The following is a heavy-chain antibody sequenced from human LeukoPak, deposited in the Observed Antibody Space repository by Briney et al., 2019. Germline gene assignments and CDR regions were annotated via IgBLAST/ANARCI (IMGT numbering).Heavy chain of an antibody. Sequence: SETLSLTCTVSGGSISSYYWSWIRQPPGKGLEWIGYIYYSGSTNYNPSLKSRVTISVDTSKNQFSLKLSSVTAADTAVYYCARRSYYYGSGSYGHWGQGTLVTVSS. CDR2: IYYSGST. V-gene: IGHV4-59*12. CDR3: ARRSYYYGSGSYGH. CDR1: GGSISSYY. D-gene: IGHD3-10*01. J-gene: IGHJ4*02.